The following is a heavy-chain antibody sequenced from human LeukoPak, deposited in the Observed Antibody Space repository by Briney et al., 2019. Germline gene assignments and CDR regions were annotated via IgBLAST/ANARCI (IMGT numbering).Heavy chain of an antibody. J-gene: IGHJ4*02. CDR1: GYTFTGYY. V-gene: IGHV1-2*02. CDR3: ARGTMVRGVVKYYFDY. Sequence: ASVKVSCKASGYTFTGYYMLWVRQAPGQGLEWMGWINPNSGGTNYAQKFQGRVTMTRDTSISTAYMELSRLRSDDTAVYYCARGTMVRGVVKYYFDYWGQGTLVTVSS. D-gene: IGHD3-10*01. CDR2: INPNSGGT.